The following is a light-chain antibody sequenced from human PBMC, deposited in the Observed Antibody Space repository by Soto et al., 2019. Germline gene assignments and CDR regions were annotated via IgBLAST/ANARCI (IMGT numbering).Light chain of an antibody. CDR2: DVS. V-gene: IGLV2-14*03. Sequence: QPVLTQPASVSGSPGQSITISCTGTSSDVGRYNYVSWHQQHPGKAPKLLIFDVSNRPSGVSDRFSGSKSGNTASLTISGLQAEDEADYYCTSYTTGTTWVFGGGTKVTVL. CDR1: SSDVGRYNY. J-gene: IGLJ3*02. CDR3: TSYTTGTTWV.